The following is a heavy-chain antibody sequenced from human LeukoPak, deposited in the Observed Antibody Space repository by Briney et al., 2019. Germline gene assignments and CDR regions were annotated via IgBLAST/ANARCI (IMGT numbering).Heavy chain of an antibody. Sequence: ASVKVSCKASGYTFTSYGISWVRQAPGQGLEWMGWISAYNGNTNYAQKLQGRVTMTTDTSTSTAYMELRSLRSDDTAVYYCARGVYGFWSGSRYYFDYWGQGTLVTVSS. CDR2: ISAYNGNT. CDR3: ARGVYGFWSGSRYYFDY. D-gene: IGHD3-3*01. CDR1: GYTFTSYG. V-gene: IGHV1-18*01. J-gene: IGHJ4*02.